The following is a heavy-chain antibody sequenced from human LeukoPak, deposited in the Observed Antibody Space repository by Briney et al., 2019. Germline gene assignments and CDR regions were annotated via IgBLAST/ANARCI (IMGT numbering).Heavy chain of an antibody. V-gene: IGHV4-4*07. CDR3: AREKRDFWSGYRYYYMDV. D-gene: IGHD3-3*01. J-gene: IGHJ6*03. Sequence: SETLSLTCTVSGGSISSYYWSWIRQPAWKGLEWIGRIYTSGSTNYNPSLKSRVTMSVDTSKNQFSLKLSSVTAADTAVYYCAREKRDFWSGYRYYYMDVWGKGTTVTVSS. CDR1: GGSISSYY. CDR2: IYTSGST.